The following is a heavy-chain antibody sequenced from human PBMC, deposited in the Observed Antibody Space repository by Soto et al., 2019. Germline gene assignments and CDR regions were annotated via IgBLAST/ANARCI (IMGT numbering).Heavy chain of an antibody. CDR3: ARDDLGWSHYFDY. Sequence: PSGTLGLSCTVSGGYIVSHCWSGILKPPGKGLEWIGYIYYSGSTKYNPSLKSRVTISVDTSKNQFSLKLSSVTAADTAVYYCARDDLGWSHYFDYWGQGTLVTVSS. V-gene: IGHV4-59*11. J-gene: IGHJ4*02. D-gene: IGHD6-19*01. CDR2: IYYSGST. CDR1: GGYIVSHC.